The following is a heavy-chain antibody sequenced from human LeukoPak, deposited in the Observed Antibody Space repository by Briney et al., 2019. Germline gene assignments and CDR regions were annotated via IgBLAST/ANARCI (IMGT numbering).Heavy chain of an antibody. Sequence: SETLSLTCAVYGGSFRGYYWSWIRQPPGKGLEWIGEISHTGSTNYIPSLKSRVTMSVDTSKNQFSLKLNSVTAADTAVYYCASDPNNRRGGYWGQGTLVTLSS. CDR1: GGSFRGYY. CDR3: ASDPNNRRGGY. V-gene: IGHV4-34*01. D-gene: IGHD1-14*01. J-gene: IGHJ4*02. CDR2: ISHTGST.